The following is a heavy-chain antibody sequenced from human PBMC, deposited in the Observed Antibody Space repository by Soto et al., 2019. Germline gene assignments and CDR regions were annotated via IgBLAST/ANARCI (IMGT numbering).Heavy chain of an antibody. V-gene: IGHV1-69*01. CDR2: IIPIFGTA. D-gene: IGHD2-21*02. Sequence: QVQLVQSGAEVKKPGSSVKVSCKASGGTFSSYAISWVRQAPGQGLEWMGGIIPIFGTANYAQKFQGRVTMTGEDSTSTAYMELRRVRTEDTAVYYCGGGGAYCGGDCYSSDYWGQGTLVTVSS. J-gene: IGHJ4*02. CDR3: GGGGAYCGGDCYSSDY. CDR1: GGTFSSYA.